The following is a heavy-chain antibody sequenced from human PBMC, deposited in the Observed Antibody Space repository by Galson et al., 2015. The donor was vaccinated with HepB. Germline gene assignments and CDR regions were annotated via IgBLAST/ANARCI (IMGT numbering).Heavy chain of an antibody. CDR3: AREGKGVGYCSGGSCYYFDH. CDR1: GFTFSSYG. J-gene: IGHJ4*02. CDR2: IWYDGSNK. D-gene: IGHD2-15*01. Sequence: SLRLSCAASGFTFSSYGMHWVRQAPGKGLEWVAVIWYDGSNKYYADSVKGRFTLSRDNSKNTLYLQMNSLRAEDTAVYYCAREGKGVGYCSGGSCYYFDHWGQGTLVTVSS. V-gene: IGHV3-33*01.